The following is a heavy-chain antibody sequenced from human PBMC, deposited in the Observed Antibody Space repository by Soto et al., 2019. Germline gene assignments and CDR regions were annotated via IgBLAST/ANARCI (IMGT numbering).Heavy chain of an antibody. CDR2: INHSGST. V-gene: IGHV4-34*01. Sequence: SETLSLTCAVYGGSFSGYYWSWIRQPPGKGLEWIGEINHSGSTNYNPSLKSRVTIAVDTCKNQFSLKLSSVTTADTAVYYCARAPAKSLLWFGDQGYYSLDVWGKGTTIT. D-gene: IGHD3-10*01. J-gene: IGHJ6*03. CDR3: ARAPAKSLLWFGDQGYYSLDV. CDR1: GGSFSGYY.